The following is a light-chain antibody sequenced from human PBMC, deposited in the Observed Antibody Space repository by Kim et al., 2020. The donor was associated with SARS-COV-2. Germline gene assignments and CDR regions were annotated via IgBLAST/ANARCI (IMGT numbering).Light chain of an antibody. CDR2: EDN. CDR1: SGYIATTY. V-gene: IGLV6-57*03. CDR3: QSYDSNSRWV. J-gene: IGLJ3*02. Sequence: NFMLTQPHSVSESPGKAVTISCTRSSGYIATTYVQWYQQRPGSAPTTIIFEDNKRPSGVPDRFSGSIDISSNSASLTISGLKTEDEADYYCQSYDSNSRWVFGGGTQLTVL.